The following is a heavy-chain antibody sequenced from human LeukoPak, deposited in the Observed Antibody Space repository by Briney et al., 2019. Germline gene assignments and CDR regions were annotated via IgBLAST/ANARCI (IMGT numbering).Heavy chain of an antibody. CDR3: ARRDFGVVIYMGNDAFDI. V-gene: IGHV4-39*01. CDR2: IYYSGST. D-gene: IGHD3-3*01. CDR1: GGSISSSSYY. Sequence: TSETQSLTCTVSGGSISSSSYYWGWIRQPPGKGLEWIGSIYYSGSTYYNPSLKSRVTISVDTSKNQFSLKLSSVIAADTAVYYCARRDFGVVIYMGNDAFDIWGQGTMVTVSS. J-gene: IGHJ3*02.